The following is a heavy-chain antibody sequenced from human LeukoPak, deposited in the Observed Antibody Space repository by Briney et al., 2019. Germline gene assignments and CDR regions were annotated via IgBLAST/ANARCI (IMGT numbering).Heavy chain of an antibody. D-gene: IGHD6-19*01. Sequence: GGSLRLSCAASGFTFSSYSMNWVRQAPGKGLEWVSSISSSSSYRYYVDSVKGRFTISRDNAKNSLYLQMNSLRTEDTAVYYCARAGYSSGWSYYDAFDMWGQGTMVTVSS. CDR1: GFTFSSYS. V-gene: IGHV3-21*01. J-gene: IGHJ3*02. CDR3: ARAGYSSGWSYYDAFDM. CDR2: ISSSSSYR.